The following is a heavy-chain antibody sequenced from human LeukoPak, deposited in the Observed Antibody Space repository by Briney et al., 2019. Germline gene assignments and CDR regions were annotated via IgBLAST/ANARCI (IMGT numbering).Heavy chain of an antibody. CDR2: IIPIFGTA. J-gene: IGHJ4*02. CDR1: GGTFSSYA. V-gene: IGHV1-69*01. D-gene: IGHD3-22*01. Sequence: RASVKVSCKASGGTFSSYAISWVRQAPGQGLEWMGGIIPIFGTANYAQKFQGRVTITADESTSTAYMELRSLRSDDTAVYYCARTPELMIVVAPDYWGQGTLVTVSS. CDR3: ARTPELMIVVAPDY.